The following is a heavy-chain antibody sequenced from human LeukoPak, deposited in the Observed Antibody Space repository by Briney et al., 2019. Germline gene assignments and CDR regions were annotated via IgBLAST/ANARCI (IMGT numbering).Heavy chain of an antibody. Sequence: GGSLRLSCAASGFTFSSYAMSWGRQAPGKGLEGVSGISGSGGSTHYADSVKDRFTISRDNSKNTLYLQMNSLRAEDTAVYYCAKETVVVVAATPDAFDIWGQGKMVTVSS. CDR2: ISGSGGST. CDR1: GFTFSSYA. V-gene: IGHV3-23*01. CDR3: AKETVVVVAATPDAFDI. D-gene: IGHD2-15*01. J-gene: IGHJ3*02.